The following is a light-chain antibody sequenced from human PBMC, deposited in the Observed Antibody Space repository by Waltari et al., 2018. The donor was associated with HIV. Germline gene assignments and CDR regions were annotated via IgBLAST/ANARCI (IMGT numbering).Light chain of an antibody. J-gene: IGLJ3*02. V-gene: IGLV1-51*01. CDR1: NSNIGNNF. CDR2: DKN. Sequence: SVLTHPPSVSAAPGQTARISCPGRNSNIGNNFVSWYQQPPGTAPKLLIYDKNKRPHGIPDPFTGSKSGTSATLGITGLQPGDEADYDCGTWDNSLSAGGVFGGGTKVTVL. CDR3: GTWDNSLSAGGV.